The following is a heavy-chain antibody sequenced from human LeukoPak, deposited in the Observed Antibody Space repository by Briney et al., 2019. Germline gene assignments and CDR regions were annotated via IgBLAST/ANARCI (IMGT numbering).Heavy chain of an antibody. V-gene: IGHV4-31*03. CDR3: AREVVVTAIVNGCFDP. J-gene: IGHJ5*02. CDR2: IYYSGST. CDR1: GGSISSGGYY. Sequence: SETLSLTCTVSGGSISSGGYYWSWIRQHPGKGLEWFGYIYYSGSTYYNPSLKSRVTISVDTSKNQFSLKLSSVTAADTAVYYCAREVVVTAIVNGCFDPWGQGTLVTVSS. D-gene: IGHD2-21*02.